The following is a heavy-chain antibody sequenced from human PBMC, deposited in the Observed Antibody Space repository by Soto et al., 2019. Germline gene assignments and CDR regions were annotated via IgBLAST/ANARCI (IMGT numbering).Heavy chain of an antibody. J-gene: IGHJ6*02. V-gene: IGHV4-4*02. D-gene: IGHD3-22*01. Sequence: SETLSLTCAVSGGSISSSNWWSWVRQPPGKGLEWIGEIYHSGSTNFNPSLKSRVTISRDNSKNSLYLQMNSLRAEDTAVYYCARSYYDSSASYASYGMDVWGQGTTVTVSS. CDR3: ARSYYDSSASYASYGMDV. CDR1: GGSISSSNW. CDR2: IYHSGST.